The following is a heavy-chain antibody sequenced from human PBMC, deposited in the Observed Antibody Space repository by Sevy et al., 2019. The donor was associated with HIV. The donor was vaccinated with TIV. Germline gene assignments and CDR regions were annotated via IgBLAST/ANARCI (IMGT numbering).Heavy chain of an antibody. CDR1: GFTVSSNY. D-gene: IGHD1-26*01. Sequence: GGSLRLSCAASGFTVSSNYMSWVRQAPGKGLEWVSVIYSGGSTYYADSVKGRFTISRDNSKNTLYLQMNSLRAEDTGVYYCVLIVGATTGYYYYYGMDVWGQGTTVTVSS. CDR3: VLIVGATTGYYYYYGMDV. CDR2: IYSGGST. V-gene: IGHV3-53*01. J-gene: IGHJ6*02.